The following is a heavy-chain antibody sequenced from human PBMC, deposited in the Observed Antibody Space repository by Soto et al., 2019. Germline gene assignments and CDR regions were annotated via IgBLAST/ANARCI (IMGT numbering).Heavy chain of an antibody. D-gene: IGHD3-10*01. Sequence: SETLSLTCTVSGGSISSGGYYWSWIRQHPGKGLEWIGYIYYSGSTYYNPSLKSRVTISVDTSKNQFSLKLSSVTAADTAVYYCASDYYGSGSYGSYYYGMDVWGQGTTVTVSS. V-gene: IGHV4-31*03. J-gene: IGHJ6*02. CDR3: ASDYYGSGSYGSYYYGMDV. CDR1: GGSISSGGYY. CDR2: IYYSGST.